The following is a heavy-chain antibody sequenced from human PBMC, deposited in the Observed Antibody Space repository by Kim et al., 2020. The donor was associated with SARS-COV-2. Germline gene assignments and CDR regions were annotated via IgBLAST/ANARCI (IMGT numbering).Heavy chain of an antibody. D-gene: IGHD2-15*01. Sequence: GGSLRLSCAASGFTFSSYDMHWVRQATGKGLEWVSAIGTAGDTYYPGSVKGRFTISRENAKNSLYLQMNSLRAGDTAVYYCAREDCSGGSCYPGGSYYGMDVWGQGTTVTVSS. CDR2: IGTAGDT. CDR3: AREDCSGGSCYPGGSYYGMDV. J-gene: IGHJ6*02. CDR1: GFTFSSYD. V-gene: IGHV3-13*01.